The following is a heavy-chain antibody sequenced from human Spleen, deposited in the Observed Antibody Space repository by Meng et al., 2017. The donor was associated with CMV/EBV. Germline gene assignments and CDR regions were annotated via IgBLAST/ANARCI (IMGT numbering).Heavy chain of an antibody. Sequence: QAQLVQAGAEVKKPGSSVKVSCKASGGTFSSYAISWVRQAPGQGLEWMGGIIPIFGTANYAQKFQGRVTITADESTSTAYMELSSLRSEDTAVYYCASGYCSGGSCKTAFDYWGQGTLVTVSS. CDR3: ASGYCSGGSCKTAFDY. CDR2: IIPIFGTA. CDR1: GGTFSSYA. V-gene: IGHV1-69*12. J-gene: IGHJ4*02. D-gene: IGHD2-15*01.